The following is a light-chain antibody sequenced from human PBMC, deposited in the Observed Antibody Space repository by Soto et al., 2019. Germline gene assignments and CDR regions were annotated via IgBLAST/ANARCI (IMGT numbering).Light chain of an antibody. CDR1: HSVISNY. V-gene: IGKV3-20*01. Sequence: EILLTQSPGTLSSSPGERATLSCRASHSVISNYLAWYQQKPGQAPRLLIYGASSRATGIPARFSGSGSGIDFTLTISNLQPEDFATYYCQQVKSYPYAFGQGTKVDIK. CDR3: QQVKSYPYA. J-gene: IGKJ1*01. CDR2: GAS.